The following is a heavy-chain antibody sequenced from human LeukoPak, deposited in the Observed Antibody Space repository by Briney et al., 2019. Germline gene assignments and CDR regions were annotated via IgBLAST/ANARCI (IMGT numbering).Heavy chain of an antibody. V-gene: IGHV4-4*07. Sequence: SETLSLTCTVSGASIGSFYWSWIRQPAGKGLEWIGRVHSSGSTNYIPSIKSRVTMSVDTSKNQFSLKLNTVTAADTAMYYCAREAVDYGSGSHDYWGQGILVTISS. J-gene: IGHJ4*02. CDR1: GASIGSFY. D-gene: IGHD3-10*01. CDR2: VHSSGST. CDR3: AREAVDYGSGSHDY.